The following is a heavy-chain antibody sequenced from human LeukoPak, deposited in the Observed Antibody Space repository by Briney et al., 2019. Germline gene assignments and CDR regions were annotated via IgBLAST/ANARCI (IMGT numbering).Heavy chain of an antibody. CDR2: INPNSGGT. D-gene: IGHD3-16*02. J-gene: IGHJ4*02. V-gene: IGHV1-2*02. CDR3: ARADYVWGSYRTFDY. CDR1: GYTFTGYY. Sequence: ASVKVSCKASGYTFTGYYMHRVRQAPGQGLEWMGWINPNSGGTNYAQKFQGRVTMTRDTSISTAYMELSRLRSDDTAVYYCARADYVWGSYRTFDYWGQGTLVTVSS.